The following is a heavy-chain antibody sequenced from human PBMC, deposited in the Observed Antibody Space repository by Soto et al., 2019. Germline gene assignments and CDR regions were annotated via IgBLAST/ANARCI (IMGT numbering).Heavy chain of an antibody. Sequence: PSETLSLTCTVSGGSVSSGPYYWSWIRQSPGKGLEWIGYIYHSGSANYNPSLESRVTISVDTSKNQFSLKLSSVTAADTAVYYCARDVVPHLDSGWSTRWFDPWGQGTLVTVSS. CDR1: GGSVSSGPYY. CDR3: ARDVVPHLDSGWSTRWFDP. V-gene: IGHV4-61*01. D-gene: IGHD6-19*01. CDR2: IYHSGSA. J-gene: IGHJ5*02.